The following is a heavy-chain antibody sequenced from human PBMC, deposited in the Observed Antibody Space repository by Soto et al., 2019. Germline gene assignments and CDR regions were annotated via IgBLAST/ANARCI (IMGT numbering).Heavy chain of an antibody. CDR1: GYTFTGYY. D-gene: IGHD3-16*01. CDR3: ARTLAYGGVIYFDI. Sequence: ASVKVSCKASGYTFTGYYIHCVRQAPGQGLQWMGWINPNSGGKNYAQEFQDRVTMTRDTSISTAYMELSRLTYDDTAVYYCARTLAYGGVIYFDIWRHGTLVTVSS. V-gene: IGHV1-2*02. J-gene: IGHJ4*01. CDR2: INPNSGGK.